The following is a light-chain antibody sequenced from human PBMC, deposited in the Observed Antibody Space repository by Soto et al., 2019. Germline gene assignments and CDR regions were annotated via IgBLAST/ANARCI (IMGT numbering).Light chain of an antibody. V-gene: IGKV1-9*01. CDR2: AAS. J-gene: IGKJ5*01. Sequence: IQLTQSPSSLSAYVGDRVTITCRASQGISSYLAWYQQKPGKAPKLLIYAASTLQSGVPSRFSGSGSGTDFTLTISRLQPEDFATYYCQQLDFYPIAFGKGTRLEVK. CDR1: QGISSY. CDR3: QQLDFYPIA.